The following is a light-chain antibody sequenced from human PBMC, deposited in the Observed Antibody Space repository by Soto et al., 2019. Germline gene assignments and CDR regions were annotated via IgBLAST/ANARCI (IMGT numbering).Light chain of an antibody. J-gene: IGKJ1*01. CDR1: QSVSSD. Sequence: IGLTQSPATLSPRSGETGTLACRASQSVSSDLAWYHQKPGQAPRLLIYGASTRATGIPARFSGSGSGTEFTLTINSLQSEDFAVYYCQQYNNWPRTFGQGTKVDI. CDR3: QQYNNWPRT. V-gene: IGKV3-15*01. CDR2: GAS.